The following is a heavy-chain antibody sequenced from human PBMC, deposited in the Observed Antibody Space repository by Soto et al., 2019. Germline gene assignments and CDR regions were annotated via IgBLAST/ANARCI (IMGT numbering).Heavy chain of an antibody. V-gene: IGHV3-48*03. J-gene: IGHJ4*02. CDR2: ISSSGSTI. CDR3: ARVGGTAKVTGFDY. Sequence: EVQLVESGGGLVQPGGSLRLSCEASGFTFSSYEMNWVRQAPGKGLEWVSSISSSGSTIYYADSVKGRFTISRDNAKNSRNLQMNSLRAEDTAVDYCARVGGTAKVTGFDYWGQGTLVTVSS. CDR1: GFTFSSYE. D-gene: IGHD5-18*01.